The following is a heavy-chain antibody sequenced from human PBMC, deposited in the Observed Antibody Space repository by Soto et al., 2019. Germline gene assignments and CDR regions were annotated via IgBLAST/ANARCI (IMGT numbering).Heavy chain of an antibody. CDR1: GGTFSSYA. V-gene: IGHV1-69*01. D-gene: IGHD2-15*01. CDR2: IIPIFGTA. J-gene: IGHJ6*02. CDR3: VWAAYYYYGMDV. Sequence: QVQLVQSGAEVKKPGYSVKVSCKASGGTFSSYAISWVRQAPGQGLEWMGGIIPIFGTAKYAQKFQGKVTITADESTSTAYMELSSLRSEDTAVYYCVWAAYYYYGMDVWGQGTTVTVSS.